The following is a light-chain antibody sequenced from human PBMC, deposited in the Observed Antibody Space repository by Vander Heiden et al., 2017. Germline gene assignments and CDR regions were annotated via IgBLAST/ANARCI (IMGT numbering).Light chain of an antibody. CDR1: SRNIGSYKF. CDR2: EVT. J-gene: IGLJ2*01. CDR3: CSYAGSGTVV. V-gene: IGLV2-23*02. Sequence: QSGLTQPASVSGSLGQSITISCTGTSRNIGSYKFVSWYQRHPGTAPRLIIFEVTKRPSGVSNRFSGSKSGNTASLTISGLQAEDEAYYFCCSYAGSGTVVFGGGTKTTVL.